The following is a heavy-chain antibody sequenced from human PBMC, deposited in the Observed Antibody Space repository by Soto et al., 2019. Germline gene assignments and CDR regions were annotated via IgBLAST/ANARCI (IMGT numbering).Heavy chain of an antibody. CDR2: ISSSGSTI. J-gene: IGHJ6*02. CDR1: GFTFSSYK. V-gene: IGHV3-48*03. Sequence: PGGSLRLSCAASGFTFSSYKMNWLRQAAGKGLEWVSYISSSGSTIYYADSGKGRFTISRDNAKNSLYVQMNSLRAEDTAVYYCARDHKDGYDYYGMDVWGQGTSVTVSS. CDR3: ARDHKDGYDYYGMDV. D-gene: IGHD2-21*02.